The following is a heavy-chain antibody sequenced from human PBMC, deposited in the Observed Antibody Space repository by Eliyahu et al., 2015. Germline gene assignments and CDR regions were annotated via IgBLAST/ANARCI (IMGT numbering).Heavy chain of an antibody. CDR3: ARWAVTAVYFDL. CDR1: GGSISSYY. Sequence: QVQLQESGPGLVKPSETLSLTCTVXGGSISSYYWSWIRQPPGKGLEWIGYIYYSGSTNYNPSLKSRVTISVDTSKNQFSLKLSSVTAADTAVYYCARWAVTAVYFDLWGRGTLVTVSS. J-gene: IGHJ2*01. CDR2: IYYSGST. V-gene: IGHV4-59*08. D-gene: IGHD6-19*01.